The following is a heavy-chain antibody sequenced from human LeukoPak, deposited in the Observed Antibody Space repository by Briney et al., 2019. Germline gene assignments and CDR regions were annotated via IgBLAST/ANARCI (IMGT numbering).Heavy chain of an antibody. CDR3: ARQTYYYDSSGYYHYYFDY. D-gene: IGHD3-22*01. V-gene: IGHV4-39*01. J-gene: IGHJ4*02. CDR1: GGSISSSSYY. CDR2: IYYSGST. Sequence: SETLSLTCTVSGGSISSSSYYCGWIRQPPGKGLEWIGSIYYSGSTYYNPSLKSRVTISVDTSKNHFSLKLSSVTAADTAVYYCARQTYYYDSSGYYHYYFDYWGQGTLVTVSS.